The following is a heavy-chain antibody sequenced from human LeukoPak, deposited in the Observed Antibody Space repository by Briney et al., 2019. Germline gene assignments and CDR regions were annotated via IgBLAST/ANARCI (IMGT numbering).Heavy chain of an antibody. J-gene: IGHJ5*02. CDR3: AKDRMETLIGNWFDL. CDR1: GFTFSTYG. V-gene: IGHV3-30*18. Sequence: GRSLRLSCAASGFTFSTYGMHWVRQTPGKGLEWVAVISYDGRHKYYEDSVKGRFTISRDNSKNTLYLQMDSLRAEDTAVYYCAKDRMETLIGNWFDLWGQGTLVTVSS. CDR2: ISYDGRHK. D-gene: IGHD4-23*01.